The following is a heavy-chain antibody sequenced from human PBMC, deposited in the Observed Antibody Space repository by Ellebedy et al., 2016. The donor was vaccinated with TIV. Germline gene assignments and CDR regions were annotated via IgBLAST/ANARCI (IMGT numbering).Heavy chain of an antibody. D-gene: IGHD2-21*01. CDR1: GLSVRSNY. V-gene: IGHV3-53*05. CDR3: VPRMVVAFEY. J-gene: IGHJ4*02. Sequence: PGGSLRLSCAASGLSVRSNYMNCVRQAAGKGLEWVSVIYSGSDGGDTYYADSVKGRFTISRDNYKHTLYLQMSSLTPEDTAVYYCVPRMVVAFEYWGQGTLVTVSS. CDR2: IYSGSDGGDT.